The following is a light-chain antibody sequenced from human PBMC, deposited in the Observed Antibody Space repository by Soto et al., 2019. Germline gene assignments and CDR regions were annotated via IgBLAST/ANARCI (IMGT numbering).Light chain of an antibody. CDR3: QQSYTTPRIT. CDR2: AAS. V-gene: IGKV1-39*01. Sequence: DIQMTQSPSSLSASIGDSVIITCRASQDIGTYLNWYQHKPGKGPKHLIYAASSLQTGVPSRFTGSGSGTEFTLTIDSLQPDDFATYYCQQSYTTPRITFGQGTRLEIK. J-gene: IGKJ5*01. CDR1: QDIGTY.